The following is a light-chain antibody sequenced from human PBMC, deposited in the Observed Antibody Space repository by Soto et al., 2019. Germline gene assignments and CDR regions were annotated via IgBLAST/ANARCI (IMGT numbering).Light chain of an antibody. CDR3: QQYNNWPPKRT. CDR2: GAS. J-gene: IGKJ1*01. CDR1: QSVSRN. Sequence: EIVMTQSPRTLSVSPGERATLSCRASQSVSRNLAWYQQKPGQAPRLLIYGASTRATGIPARFSGSGSGTEFTLTISSLQSEDFAVYYCQQYNNWPPKRTFGQGTKVEIK. V-gene: IGKV3-15*01.